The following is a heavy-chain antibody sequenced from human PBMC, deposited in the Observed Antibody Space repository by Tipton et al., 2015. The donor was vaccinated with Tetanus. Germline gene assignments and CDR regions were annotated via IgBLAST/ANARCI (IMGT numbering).Heavy chain of an antibody. J-gene: IGHJ3*01. Sequence: TLSLTCAVYGASFSDYYWSWIRQAPGKGLEWIGEINHSGNTNHNPSLKSRVTLSVDTSKNQFSLKLNSVTAADTAVYYCARGGRDAYNNPLGAFDVWGRGTTVTVSS. CDR3: ARGGRDAYNNPLGAFDV. CDR2: INHSGNT. D-gene: IGHD5-24*01. V-gene: IGHV4-34*01. CDR1: GASFSDYY.